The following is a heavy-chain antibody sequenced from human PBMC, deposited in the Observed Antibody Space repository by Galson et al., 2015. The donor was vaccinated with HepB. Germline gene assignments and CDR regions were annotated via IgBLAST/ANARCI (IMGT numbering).Heavy chain of an antibody. CDR3: AKLSYSGSYYAY. J-gene: IGHJ4*02. D-gene: IGHD1-26*01. CDR1: GFTFSSYA. CDR2: ISGSGGST. V-gene: IGHV3-23*01. Sequence: SLRLSCAASGFTFSSYAMSWVRQAPGKGLEWVSAISGSGGSTYYADSVKGRFTISRDNSKNTLYLQMNSLRAEDTAVYYCAKLSYSGSYYAYWGQGTLVTVSS.